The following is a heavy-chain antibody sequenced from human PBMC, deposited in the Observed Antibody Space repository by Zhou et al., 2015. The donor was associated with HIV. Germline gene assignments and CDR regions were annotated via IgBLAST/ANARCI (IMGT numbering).Heavy chain of an antibody. V-gene: IGHV3-30*19. Sequence: QVQLVESGGGVVQPGRSLRLSCAASGFTFSSYGMHWVRQAPGKGLEWVAVISYDGSNKYYADSVKGRFTISRDNSKNTLYLQMNSLGPEDTALYYCAKDLGRITVFGVVKDYFYHGMDVWGQGTTVTVSS. CDR3: AKDLGRITVFGVVKDYFYHGMDV. CDR1: GFTFSSYG. J-gene: IGHJ6*02. CDR2: ISYDGSNK. D-gene: IGHD3-3*01.